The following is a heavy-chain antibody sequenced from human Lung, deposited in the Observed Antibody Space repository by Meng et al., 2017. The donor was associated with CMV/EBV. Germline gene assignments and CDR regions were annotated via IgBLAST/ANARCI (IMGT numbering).Heavy chain of an antibody. CDR1: GFIFSDYI. J-gene: IGHJ4*02. CDR2: ISENGGSP. Sequence: GESXKISCAASGFIFSDYIMSWVRQAPGRGLEWVSAISENGGSPYYADSVKGRFTISRDNSKNTVSLQMDSLRVEDTATYYCAKALKSGRPHSWGQGTVVTVSS. V-gene: IGHV3-23*01. D-gene: IGHD6-6*01. CDR3: AKALKSGRPHS.